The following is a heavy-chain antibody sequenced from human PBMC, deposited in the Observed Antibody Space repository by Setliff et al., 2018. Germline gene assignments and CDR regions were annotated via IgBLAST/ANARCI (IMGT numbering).Heavy chain of an antibody. V-gene: IGHV5-51*01. CDR3: ARLTPMADFDY. Sequence: GESLKISCKGSGYSFANYWIGWVRQMPGKGLEWMGIIYPGDSDTRYSPSFQGHVTISADKSISTAYLQWSSLEASDTAMYYCARLTPMADFDYWGQGTLVTVSS. D-gene: IGHD5-18*01. CDR1: GYSFANYW. J-gene: IGHJ4*02. CDR2: IYPGDSDT.